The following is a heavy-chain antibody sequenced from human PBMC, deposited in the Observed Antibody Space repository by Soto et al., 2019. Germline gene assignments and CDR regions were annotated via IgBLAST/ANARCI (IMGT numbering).Heavy chain of an antibody. CDR3: ARSHGSSTSLEIYYYYYYGMDV. J-gene: IGHJ6*02. CDR1: GGTFSSDA. V-gene: IGHV1-69*01. CDR2: IIPIPGTA. D-gene: IGHD2-2*01. Sequence: QVQLVQSGAEVKKPGSSVKVSCKASGGTFSSDAISWVRQAPGQGLEWMGGIIPIPGTANYAQKFQGRVTITADESTSTAYMELSSLRSEDTAVYYCARSHGSSTSLEIYYYYYYGMDVWGQGTTVTVSS.